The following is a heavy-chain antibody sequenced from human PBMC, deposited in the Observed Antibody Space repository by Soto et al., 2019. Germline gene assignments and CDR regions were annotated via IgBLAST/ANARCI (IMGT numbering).Heavy chain of an antibody. D-gene: IGHD5-12*01. V-gene: IGHV4-4*02. CDR1: GSSITSSNW. J-gene: IGHJ4*02. CDR2: SYHSASS. Sequence: QVQLRESGPRLVKPSGTLSLTCAVSGSSITSSNWWTWVRQPPGKGLEWIGESYHSASSNDNQSLESQVTIPLDKSTNQFFLKLTSVPAANTAVYYCARRYYHVHSGYYFGDWGQGTLVTVSS. CDR3: ARRYYHVHSGYYFGD.